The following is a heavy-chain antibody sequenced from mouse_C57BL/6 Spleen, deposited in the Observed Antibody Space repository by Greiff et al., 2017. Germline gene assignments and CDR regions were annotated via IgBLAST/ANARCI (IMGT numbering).Heavy chain of an antibody. CDR2: ISYDGSN. J-gene: IGHJ4*01. V-gene: IGHV3-6*01. CDR3: ARTRWDEGYYAMDY. D-gene: IGHD4-1*01. CDR1: GYSITSGYY. Sequence: VQLKQSGPGLVKPSQSLSLTCSVTGYSITSGYYWNWIRQFPGNKLEWMGYISYDGSNNYNPSLKNRISITRDTSKNQFFLKLNSVTTEDTATYYCARTRWDEGYYAMDYWGQGTSVTVSS.